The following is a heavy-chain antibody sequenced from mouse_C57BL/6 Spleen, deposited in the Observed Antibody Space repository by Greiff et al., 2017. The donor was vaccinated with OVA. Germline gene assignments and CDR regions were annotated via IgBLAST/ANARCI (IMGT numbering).Heavy chain of an antibody. Sequence: VQLQQSGAELVRPGASVTLSCKASGYTFTDYEMHWVKQTPVHGLEWIGAIDPETGGTAYNQKFKGKAILTADKSSSTAYMELRSLTSEDSAVYYCTRYYDYDGFSYWGQGTLVTVSA. CDR1: GYTFTDYE. D-gene: IGHD2-4*01. CDR2: IDPETGGT. V-gene: IGHV1-15*01. CDR3: TRYYDYDGFSY. J-gene: IGHJ3*01.